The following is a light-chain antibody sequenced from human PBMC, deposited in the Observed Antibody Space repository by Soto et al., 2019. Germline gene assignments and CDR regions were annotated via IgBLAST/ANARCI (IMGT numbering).Light chain of an antibody. Sequence: QSVLTQPPSVSAAPGQKVTISCSGSSSNIGNNYVSWYQQLPGTAPKLLIYDNNKRPSGIPDRFSGSKYGTSATLGITGLRTGDEADYYCGTWDTILNAVVFGGGTKLTVL. CDR3: GTWDTILNAVV. J-gene: IGLJ2*01. CDR2: DNN. CDR1: SSNIGNNY. V-gene: IGLV1-51*01.